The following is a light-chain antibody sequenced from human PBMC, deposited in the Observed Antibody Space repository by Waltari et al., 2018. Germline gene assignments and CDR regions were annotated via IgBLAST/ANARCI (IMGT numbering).Light chain of an antibody. V-gene: IGLV8-61*01. Sequence: QTVVTQEPSLSVSPGGTVTPTCALSSGSLSTTSYPTWYQQTPGQAPRTLVYKANARSSGVPDRFSGSILGNTAALTITGAQADDESDYYCALYMGSGIWVFGGGTRLTVL. CDR3: ALYMGSGIWV. J-gene: IGLJ3*02. CDR2: KAN. CDR1: SGSLSTTSY.